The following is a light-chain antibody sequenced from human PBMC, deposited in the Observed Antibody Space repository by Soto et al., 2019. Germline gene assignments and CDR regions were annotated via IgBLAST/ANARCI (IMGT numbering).Light chain of an antibody. Sequence: QSVLTQPPSASGTPGQRVTISCSGSSSNIGSNTVNWYQQLPGTAPKLLIYSNNQRPSGVSNRFSGSKSGNTASLTISGLQAEDEADYYCISFRGTDSPYVFGTGTKLTVL. CDR2: SNN. J-gene: IGLJ1*01. CDR1: SSNIGSNT. V-gene: IGLV1-44*01. CDR3: ISFRGTDSPYV.